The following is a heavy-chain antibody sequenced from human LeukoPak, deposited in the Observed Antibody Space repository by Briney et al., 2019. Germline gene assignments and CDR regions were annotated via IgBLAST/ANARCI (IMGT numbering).Heavy chain of an antibody. D-gene: IGHD3-22*01. CDR1: GFTFSSYA. CDR2: ISYDGSNK. V-gene: IGHV3-30-3*01. J-gene: IGHJ4*02. Sequence: PGRSLRLSCAASGFTFSSYATHWVRQAPGKGLEWVAVISYDGSNKYYADSVKGRFTISRDNSKNTLYLQMNSLRAEDTAVYYCAREAHGYYDSSGSLDYWGQGTLVAVSS. CDR3: AREAHGYYDSSGSLDY.